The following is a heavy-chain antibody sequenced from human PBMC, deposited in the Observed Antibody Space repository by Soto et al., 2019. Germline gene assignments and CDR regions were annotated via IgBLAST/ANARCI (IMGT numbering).Heavy chain of an antibody. CDR2: ISGSNIYT. J-gene: IGHJ3*02. CDR3: ARRGYYDSSDAFDI. V-gene: IGHV3-11*06. CDR1: GFTFSDYY. Sequence: LILSCAASGFTFSDYYMSWIRQAPGKGLEWISYISGSNIYTNYADSVKGRFTISRDNANNSLYLQMDSLRVEDTAVYYCARRGYYDSSDAFDIWGQGTMVTVSS. D-gene: IGHD3-22*01.